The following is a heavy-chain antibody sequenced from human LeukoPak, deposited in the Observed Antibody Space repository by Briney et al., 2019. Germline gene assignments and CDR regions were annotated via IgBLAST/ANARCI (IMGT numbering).Heavy chain of an antibody. V-gene: IGHV1-18*01. CDR1: GYTFTSYG. J-gene: IGHJ5*02. CDR3: ARGRGVVVAAATQYWFDP. D-gene: IGHD2-15*01. Sequence: ASVKVSCKASGYTFTSYGISWVRQAPGQGLEWMGWISTYNANTNYAQSLQDRVTMTTDTSTSTAYMELRSLGSDDTAVYYCARGRGVVVAAATQYWFDPWGQGTLVTVSS. CDR2: ISTYNANT.